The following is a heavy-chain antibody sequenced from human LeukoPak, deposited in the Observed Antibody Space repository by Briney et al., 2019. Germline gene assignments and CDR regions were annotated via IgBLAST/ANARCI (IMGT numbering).Heavy chain of an antibody. CDR3: ARVNPRHGDSSGYYGGYYYYGMDV. J-gene: IGHJ6*02. D-gene: IGHD3-22*01. CDR1: GGSISSYY. CDR2: IYYSGST. V-gene: IGHV4-59*01. Sequence: PSETLSLTCTVSGGSISSYYWSWIRQPPGKGLEWIGYIYYSGSTNYNPSLKSRVTISVDTSKNQFSLKLSSVTAADTAVYYCARVNPRHGDSSGYYGGYYYYGMDVWGQGTTVTVSS.